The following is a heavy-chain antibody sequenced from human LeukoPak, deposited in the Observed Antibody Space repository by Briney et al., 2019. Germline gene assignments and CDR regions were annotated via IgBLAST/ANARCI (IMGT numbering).Heavy chain of an antibody. V-gene: IGHV1-8*01. D-gene: IGHD6-13*01. CDR1: GYTFTSYD. CDR2: MNPNNGNT. Sequence: ASVKVSCKASGYTFTSYDINWVRQATGQGLEWMGWMNPNNGNTGYAQKFQGRVTMTRSTSISTAYMELSSLRSEDTAVYYCARLASSSWPLYYYYGMDVWSQGTTVTVSS. J-gene: IGHJ6*02. CDR3: ARLASSSWPLYYYYGMDV.